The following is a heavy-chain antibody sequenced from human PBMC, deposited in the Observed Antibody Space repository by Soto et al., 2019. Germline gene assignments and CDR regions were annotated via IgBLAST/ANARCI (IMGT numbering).Heavy chain of an antibody. CDR1: GFTFSSYS. CDR2: ISSSSSYI. V-gene: IGHV3-21*01. J-gene: IGHJ4*02. D-gene: IGHD3-22*01. CDR3: ARDCYDSSGYYYKVVGTPGDY. Sequence: GGSLRLSCAASGFTFSSYSMNWVRQAPGKGLEWVSSISSSSSYIYYADSVKGRFTISRDNAKNSLYLQMNSLRAEDTAVYYCARDCYDSSGYYYKVVGTPGDYWGQGTLVTVSS.